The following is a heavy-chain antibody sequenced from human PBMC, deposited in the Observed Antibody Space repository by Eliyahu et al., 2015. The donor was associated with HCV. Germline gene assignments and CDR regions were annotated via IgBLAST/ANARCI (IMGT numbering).Heavy chain of an antibody. J-gene: IGHJ4*02. CDR2: ISGSGGST. Sequence: DVQLLESGGGLVQPGGSLRLSCAASGFTFSXYAMSWVRQAPGKGLEWVSGISGSGGSTYYADSVRGRFTISRDNSKNTLYLQVNSLRVEDTAVYYCAKRDTSSGGRSYIDYWGQGTLVTVSS. CDR3: AKRDTSSGGRSYIDY. D-gene: IGHD2-15*01. V-gene: IGHV3-23*01. CDR1: GFTFSXYA.